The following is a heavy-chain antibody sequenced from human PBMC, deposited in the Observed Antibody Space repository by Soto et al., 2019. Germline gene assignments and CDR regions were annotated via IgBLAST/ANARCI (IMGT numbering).Heavy chain of an antibody. Sequence: EVQLLESGGGLVQPGGSLRLSCAGSGLTFSSYAMRWVRQAPGKGLEWVSGISASGDDTYYADSVRGRFTGSRDNSKDTLFLQMNSLRAEDTAIYYCAKVRGSIGYYYYGMDVWGQGTTVTVSS. V-gene: IGHV3-23*01. J-gene: IGHJ6*02. CDR1: GLTFSSYA. CDR3: AKVRGSIGYYYYGMDV. CDR2: ISASGDDT. D-gene: IGHD3-10*01.